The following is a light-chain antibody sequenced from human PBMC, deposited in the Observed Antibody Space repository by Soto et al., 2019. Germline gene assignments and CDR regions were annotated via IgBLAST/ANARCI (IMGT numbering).Light chain of an antibody. CDR3: QQYNNWPRT. Sequence: IVITQSPATLSVSPGQRATPSCRASQSVSSDLAWYRQQPGQAPRLLIYGASTRASGIPGRFSGDGSGAEFTLTINSXQSEDFAVYYCQQYNNWPRTFGQGTKVDSK. J-gene: IGKJ1*01. CDR1: QSVSSD. CDR2: GAS. V-gene: IGKV3D-15*01.